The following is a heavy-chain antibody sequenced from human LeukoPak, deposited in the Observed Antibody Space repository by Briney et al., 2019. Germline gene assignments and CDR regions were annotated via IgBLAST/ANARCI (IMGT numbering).Heavy chain of an antibody. J-gene: IGHJ5*02. CDR1: GGSISSYY. D-gene: IGHD2-8*01. V-gene: IGHV4-59*08. Sequence: SETLSLTCTVSGGSISSYYWSWIRQPPGKGLEWIGYIYYSGSTNYNPSLKSRVTISVDTSKNQFSLKLSSVTAADTAVYYCARILYHTRRRWFDPWGQGTLVTVSS. CDR2: IYYSGST. CDR3: ARILYHTRRRWFDP.